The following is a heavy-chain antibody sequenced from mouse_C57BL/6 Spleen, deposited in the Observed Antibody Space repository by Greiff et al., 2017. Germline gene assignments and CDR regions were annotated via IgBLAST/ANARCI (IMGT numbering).Heavy chain of an antibody. Sequence: VKLQESGAALVRPGASVTLSCKASGYTFTDYEMHWVKQTPVHGLEWIGAIDPETGGTAYNQKFKGKAILTADKSSSTAYMELRSLTSEDSAVYYCTRGTTVLARDYFDYWGQGTTLTVSS. V-gene: IGHV1-15*01. CDR1: GYTFTDYE. J-gene: IGHJ2*01. CDR3: TRGTTVLARDYFDY. CDR2: IDPETGGT. D-gene: IGHD1-1*01.